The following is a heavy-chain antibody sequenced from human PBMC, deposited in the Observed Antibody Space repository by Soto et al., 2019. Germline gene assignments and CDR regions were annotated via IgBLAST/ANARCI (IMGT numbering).Heavy chain of an antibody. CDR1: GGSISSGDYY. CDR3: ARDPPLSGMDV. Sequence: PSETLSLTGTVSGGSISSGDYYWSWIRQPPGKGLEWIGYIYYSGSTYYNPSLKSRVTISVDTSKNQFSLKLSSVTAADTAVYYCARDPPLSGMDVWGQGTTVTVSS. CDR2: IYYSGST. V-gene: IGHV4-30-4*01. J-gene: IGHJ6*02.